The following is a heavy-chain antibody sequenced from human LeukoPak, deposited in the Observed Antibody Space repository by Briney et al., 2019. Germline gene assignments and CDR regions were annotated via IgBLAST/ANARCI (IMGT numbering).Heavy chain of an antibody. CDR1: GGSFSGYY. CDR2: IYYSGST. J-gene: IGHJ5*02. V-gene: IGHV4-59*08. D-gene: IGHD6-13*01. Sequence: PSETLYLTCAVYGGSFSGYYWSWIREPPGKGLEWIGYIYYSGSTNYNPSLKSRVTIPVDTSKNQFSLKLSSVTAADTAVYYCARHSIHPPSGRYIAPAWFDPWGQGTLVTVSS. CDR3: ARHSIHPPSGRYIAPAWFDP.